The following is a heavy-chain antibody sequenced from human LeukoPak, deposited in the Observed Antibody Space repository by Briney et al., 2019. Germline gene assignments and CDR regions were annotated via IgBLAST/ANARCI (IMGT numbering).Heavy chain of an antibody. CDR1: GFSFSNYG. Sequence: PGRSLRLSCAASGFSFSNYGMHWGRQAPGKGLEWVAVIWYDGTSKYYADSVKGRFTISRDNSKNTLYLQMNSLRVEDTAVYYCAKDGSGTYSRFDYWGQGTLVTVSS. V-gene: IGHV3-33*06. J-gene: IGHJ4*02. CDR3: AKDGSGTYSRFDY. D-gene: IGHD3-10*01. CDR2: IWYDGTSK.